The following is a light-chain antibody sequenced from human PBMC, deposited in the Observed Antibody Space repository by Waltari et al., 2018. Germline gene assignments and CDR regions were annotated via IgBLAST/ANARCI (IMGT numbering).Light chain of an antibody. CDR1: SSDVGTYKR. CDR2: ALN. CDR3: SSYFPDATLV. V-gene: IGLV2-18*02. J-gene: IGLJ3*02. Sequence: QSALTQPPSVTGSPGQSVTISCSGTSSDVGTYKRVSWYQQPPGTAPKLMIYALNNRPSGVPARFSGSKSCNTASLTISGLQAEYEAYYFCSSYFPDATLVFGGGTKLTVL.